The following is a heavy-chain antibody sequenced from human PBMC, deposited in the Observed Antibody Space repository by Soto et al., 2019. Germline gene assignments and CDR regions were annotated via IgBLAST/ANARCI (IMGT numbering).Heavy chain of an antibody. V-gene: IGHV1-69*13. CDR3: ATESFTSTGGRIGYHYNAIDV. D-gene: IGHD1-1*01. J-gene: IGHJ6*02. CDR2: IIPIFGPA. Sequence: GASVKVSCKSSGGTFSSHSINWVRQAPGQGLEWMGGIIPIFGPANFAKKFQGRVTITADVSTTTAYMWLSSLTSEDTAVYYCATESFTSTGGRIGYHYNAIDVWGQGTTVTVSS. CDR1: GGTFSSHS.